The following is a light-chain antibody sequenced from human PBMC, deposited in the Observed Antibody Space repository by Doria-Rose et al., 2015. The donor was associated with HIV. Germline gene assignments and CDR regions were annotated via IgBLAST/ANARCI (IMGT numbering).Light chain of an antibody. V-gene: IGKV3-20*01. Sequence: VLTQSPGTLSLSPGERATLSCRASQSFSSTYLAWYQQKPGQAPSLLIYDGSARATGIPDRFSASGSGTDFTLTINRLEPEDFALYYCHQYGTSWTFGEGTKVEI. CDR3: HQYGTSWT. CDR2: DGS. CDR1: QSFSSTY. J-gene: IGKJ1*01.